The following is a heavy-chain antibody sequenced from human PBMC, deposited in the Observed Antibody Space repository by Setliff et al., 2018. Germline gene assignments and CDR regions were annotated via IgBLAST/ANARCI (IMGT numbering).Heavy chain of an antibody. CDR2: ISDSSIYI. Sequence: PGGSLRLSCEASGFTFSTYSMHWVRQAPGKGLEWVSSISDSSIYIYYVDSVKGRFTISRDNAQNSLYLQMDSLRAEDTAVYYCARSPANGGHDAFDVWGQGTMVTVS. J-gene: IGHJ3*01. CDR1: GFTFSTYS. D-gene: IGHD6-25*01. CDR3: ARSPANGGHDAFDV. V-gene: IGHV3-21*01.